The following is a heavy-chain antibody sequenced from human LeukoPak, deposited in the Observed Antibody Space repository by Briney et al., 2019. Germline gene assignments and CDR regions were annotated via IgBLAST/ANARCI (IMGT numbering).Heavy chain of an antibody. Sequence: GGSLRLSCAASGFSFSSYGMQWVRQAPGKGLERVAFIQYDGSNKYCAESVKGRFTISRDNSKNTLYLQMNSLRAEDTAVYYCARERLWSSYYFDYWGQGTLVTVSS. V-gene: IGHV3-30*02. CDR1: GFSFSSYG. J-gene: IGHJ4*02. CDR2: IQYDGSNK. CDR3: ARERLWSSYYFDY. D-gene: IGHD5-18*01.